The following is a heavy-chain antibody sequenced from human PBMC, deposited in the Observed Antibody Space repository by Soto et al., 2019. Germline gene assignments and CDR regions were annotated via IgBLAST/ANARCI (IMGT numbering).Heavy chain of an antibody. Sequence: GASVKVSCYAFGGTFSSYAISWGRQAPGQGLEWMGGIIPIFGTANYAQKFQGRVTITADDSTSTAYMELSSLKSEDTAVYYCARDIHVPGSRRLHYQYCYYGMDFWGQGTTVTVSS. CDR2: IIPIFGTA. V-gene: IGHV1-69*13. CDR1: GGTFSSYA. J-gene: IGHJ6*02. D-gene: IGHD3-10*01. CDR3: ARDIHVPGSRRLHYQYCYYGMDF.